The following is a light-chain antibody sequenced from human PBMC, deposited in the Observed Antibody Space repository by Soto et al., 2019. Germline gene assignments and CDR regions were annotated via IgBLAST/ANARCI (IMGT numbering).Light chain of an antibody. CDR1: SSDVGGYDY. CDR3: CSYAGNSVV. CDR2: DVS. V-gene: IGLV2-11*01. Sequence: QSALTQPRSVSGSPGQSVTISCTGTSSDVGGYDYVSWYQQHPGKAPQLMIYDVSERPSVVPDRFSGSKSGNTASLTISGLHPEDEADYYCCSYAGNSVVFGGGTKVTDL. J-gene: IGLJ2*01.